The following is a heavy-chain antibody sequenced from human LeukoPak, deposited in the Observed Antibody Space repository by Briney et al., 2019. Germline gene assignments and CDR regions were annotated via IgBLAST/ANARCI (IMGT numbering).Heavy chain of an antibody. V-gene: IGHV4-59*11. J-gene: IGHJ6*03. Sequence: SETLSLTCTVSGGSISSHYWSWIRQPPGKGLEWIGYIYYSGSTNYNPSLKSRVTISVDTSKNQFSLKLSSVTAADTAVYYCARGAAAGNLYYYYMDVWGKGTTVTVSS. D-gene: IGHD6-13*01. CDR1: GGSISSHY. CDR3: ARGAAAGNLYYYYMDV. CDR2: IYYSGST.